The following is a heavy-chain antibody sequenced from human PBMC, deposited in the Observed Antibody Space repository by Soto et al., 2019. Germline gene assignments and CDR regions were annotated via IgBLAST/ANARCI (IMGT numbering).Heavy chain of an antibody. D-gene: IGHD3-10*01. J-gene: IGHJ6*02. Sequence: EVQLVESGGGLVQPGGSLRLSCAASGFTFSLYSMSWVRQAPGKGLEWVSYISRSSTGIHYADSVKGRFTISRDDATNSIHLQMNSLRDGDTAVYYCARAVTCGLDVWGQGTTVSISS. CDR2: ISRSSTGI. V-gene: IGHV3-48*02. CDR1: GFTFSLYS. CDR3: ARAVTCGLDV.